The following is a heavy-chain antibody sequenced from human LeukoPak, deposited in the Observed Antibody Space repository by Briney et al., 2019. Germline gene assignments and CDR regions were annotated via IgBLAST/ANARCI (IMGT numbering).Heavy chain of an antibody. Sequence: PGGSMILSCATSGFTFSVSDMHWVRQAPGKRLEWVSYISSTSTITIYADPVKGRFTISRDNAKNSLYPKMNSLTVDDTAVYYCAREGGGGTSYGGGFDYWGQGTLVTVSS. CDR1: GFTFSVSD. V-gene: IGHV3-48*01. CDR2: ISSTSTIT. J-gene: IGHJ4*02. D-gene: IGHD4-23*01. CDR3: AREGGGGTSYGGGFDY.